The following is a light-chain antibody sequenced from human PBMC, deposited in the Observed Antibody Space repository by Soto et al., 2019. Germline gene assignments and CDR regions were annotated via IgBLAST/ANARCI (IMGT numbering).Light chain of an antibody. CDR2: WAS. CDR1: QSLFYSSNNKNY. CDR3: QQYYRSPDT. V-gene: IGKV4-1*01. Sequence: DIVMTQSPDSLTVSLGERATINCKSSQSLFYSSNNKNYLAWYQHKPGQPPKLLISWASTRESGVPDRFRGSGSGTDFTLTISSLQAEDVAVYYCQQYYRSPDTFGQGTKLEVK. J-gene: IGKJ2*01.